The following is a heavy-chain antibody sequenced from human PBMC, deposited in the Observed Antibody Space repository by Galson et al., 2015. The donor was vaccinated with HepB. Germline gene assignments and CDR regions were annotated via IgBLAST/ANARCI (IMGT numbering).Heavy chain of an antibody. CDR1: GGTFKNDA. V-gene: IGHV1-69*13. Sequence: SVKVSCKASGGTFKNDAISWVRQAPGQGLEWMGGIIPIFGTANYAQKFQGRVTITADESTSTAYMELSSLRAEDTAVYYCAVTLVGATLYYFDYWGQGTLVTVSS. CDR3: AVTLVGATLYYFDY. CDR2: IIPIFGTA. J-gene: IGHJ4*02. D-gene: IGHD1-26*01.